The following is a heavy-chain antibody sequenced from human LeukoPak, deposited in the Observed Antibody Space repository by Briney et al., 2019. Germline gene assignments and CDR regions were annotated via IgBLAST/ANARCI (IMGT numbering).Heavy chain of an antibody. J-gene: IGHJ5*02. Sequence: GGSLRLSCAASGFTFSRYSMNWVRQAPGKGLEWVSCISGSGTYIYYADAVKGRFTISRDNAKNSLYLQMNSLRAEDTAVYYCAREMLAAVAAQSWGQGTLVTVSS. CDR2: ISGSGTYI. CDR3: AREMLAAVAAQS. D-gene: IGHD6-19*01. CDR1: GFTFSRYS. V-gene: IGHV3-21*01.